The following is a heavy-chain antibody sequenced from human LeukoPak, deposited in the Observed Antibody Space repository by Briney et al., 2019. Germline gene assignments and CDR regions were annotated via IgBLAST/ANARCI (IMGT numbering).Heavy chain of an antibody. CDR1: GFTFDDYA. D-gene: IGHD2-8*02. CDR3: AKDNLTESYYFDY. CDR2: ISWNSGSI. Sequence: PGGSLRLSCAASGFTFDDYAMHWVRQAPGKGLEWVSGISWNSGSIGYADSVKGRFTISRDNAKNSLYLQMNSLRAEDTALYYCAKDNLTESYYFDYWGQGTLVTVSS. V-gene: IGHV3-9*01. J-gene: IGHJ4*02.